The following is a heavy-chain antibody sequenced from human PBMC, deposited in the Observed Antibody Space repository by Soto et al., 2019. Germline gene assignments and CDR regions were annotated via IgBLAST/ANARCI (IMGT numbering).Heavy chain of an antibody. D-gene: IGHD3-10*01. V-gene: IGHV4-59*01. CDR3: ARDRIYGSGSYYYYYGMDV. CDR1: GGSISSYY. Sequence: SETLSLTCTVSGGSISSYYWSWIRQPPGKGLEWIGYIYYSGSTNYNPSLKGRVTITVDTSKNQSSLKLSSVTAADTAVYYWARDRIYGSGSYYYYYGMDVWGQGTTVTVSS. J-gene: IGHJ6*02. CDR2: IYYSGST.